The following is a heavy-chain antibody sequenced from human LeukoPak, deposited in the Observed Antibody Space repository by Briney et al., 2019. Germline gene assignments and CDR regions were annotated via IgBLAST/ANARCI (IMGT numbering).Heavy chain of an antibody. CDR2: IRYDGSNK. V-gene: IGHV3-30*02. Sequence: GGSLRLSRAASGFTFSSYGMHWVRQAPGKGLERVAFIRYDGSNKYYADSVKGRFTISRDNSKNTLYLQMNSLRAEDTAVYYCARERDGTVNYYYMDVWGKGTTVTASS. J-gene: IGHJ6*03. D-gene: IGHD1/OR15-1a*01. CDR1: GFTFSSYG. CDR3: ARERDGTVNYYYMDV.